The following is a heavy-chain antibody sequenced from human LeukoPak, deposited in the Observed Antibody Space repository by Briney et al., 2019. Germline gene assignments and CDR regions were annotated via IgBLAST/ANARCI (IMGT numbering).Heavy chain of an antibody. Sequence: GGSLRLSCAASGFTVSSNYMSWVRQAPGKGLEWVSVIYSGGSTYYADSVKGRFTISRDNSKNTLYLQMNSLRAEDTAVYYCARSSADNGDYSFDYWGQGTLVTVSS. CDR2: IYSGGST. CDR1: GFTVSSNY. CDR3: ARSSADNGDYSFDY. D-gene: IGHD4-17*01. J-gene: IGHJ4*02. V-gene: IGHV3-53*01.